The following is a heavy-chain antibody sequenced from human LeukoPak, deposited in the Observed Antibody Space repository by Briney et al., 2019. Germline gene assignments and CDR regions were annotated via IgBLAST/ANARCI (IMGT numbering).Heavy chain of an antibody. CDR3: ATDLAGPNYYYDSSVPGHFDY. V-gene: IGHV1-24*01. D-gene: IGHD3-22*01. Sequence: ASVKVSCKVSGYTLTELSMHWVRQAPGKGLEWMGGFDPEDGETIYAQKFQGRVTVTEDTSTDTAYMELSSLRSEDTAVYYCATDLAGPNYYYDSSVPGHFDYWGQGTLVTVSS. J-gene: IGHJ4*02. CDR2: FDPEDGET. CDR1: GYTLTELS.